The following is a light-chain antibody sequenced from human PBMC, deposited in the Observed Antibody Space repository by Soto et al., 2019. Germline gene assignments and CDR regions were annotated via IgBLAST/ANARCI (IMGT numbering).Light chain of an antibody. V-gene: IGLV2-14*01. CDR2: EVS. Sequence: QSALTQPASVSGSPGQSITIPCTGTSSDVGGYNYVSWYQQHPGKAPKLMIYEVSNRPSGVSNRFSGSKSGNTASLTISGLQAEDEADYYCSSYTSSSTPCVFGTGTKVTV. J-gene: IGLJ1*01. CDR3: SSYTSSSTPCV. CDR1: SSDVGGYNY.